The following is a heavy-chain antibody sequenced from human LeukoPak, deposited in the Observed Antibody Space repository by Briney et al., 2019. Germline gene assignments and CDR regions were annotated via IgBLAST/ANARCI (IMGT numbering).Heavy chain of an antibody. J-gene: IGHJ4*02. CDR2: ISGSGGRT. D-gene: IGHD6-19*01. CDR3: AKGKYSSGGVPDY. Sequence: PGGSLRLSCAASGFTFSSYAMSWVRQAPGKGLEWVSVISGSGGRTYYADSVKGRFTISRDNSKNTLYLQMNSLRGEYTAVYYCAKGKYSSGGVPDYWGQGTLVTVSS. CDR1: GFTFSSYA. V-gene: IGHV3-23*01.